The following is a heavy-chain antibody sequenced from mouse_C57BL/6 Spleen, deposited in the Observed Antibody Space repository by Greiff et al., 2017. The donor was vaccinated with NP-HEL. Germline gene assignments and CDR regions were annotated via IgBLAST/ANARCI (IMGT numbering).Heavy chain of an antibody. CDR1: GYSITSGYY. V-gene: IGHV3-6*01. J-gene: IGHJ2*01. CDR2: ISYDGSN. Sequence: ESGPGLVKPSQSLSLTCSVTGYSITSGYYWNWIRQFPGNKLEWMGYISYDGSNNYNPSLKNRISITRDTSKNQFFLKLNSVTTEDTATYYCARTDDGYYVSFDYWGQGTTLTVSS. CDR3: ARTDDGYYVSFDY. D-gene: IGHD2-3*01.